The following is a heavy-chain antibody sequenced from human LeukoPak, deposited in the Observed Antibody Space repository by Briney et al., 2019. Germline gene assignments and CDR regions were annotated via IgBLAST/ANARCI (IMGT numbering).Heavy chain of an antibody. CDR2: ISAYNGNT. V-gene: IGHV1-18*01. D-gene: IGHD3-16*02. J-gene: IGHJ5*02. CDR1: GYTFTSYG. CDR3: ARGITFGGVIVNWFDP. Sequence: ASVKVSCKASGYTFTSYGISWVRQAPGQGLEWMGWISAYNGNTNYAQKFQGRVTMTRDTSISTAYMELSRLRSDDTAMYYCARGITFGGVIVNWFDPWGQGTLVTVSS.